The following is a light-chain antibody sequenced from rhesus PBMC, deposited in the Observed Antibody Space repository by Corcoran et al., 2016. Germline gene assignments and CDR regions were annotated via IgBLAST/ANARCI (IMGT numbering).Light chain of an antibody. V-gene: IGKV4-1*01. J-gene: IGKJ4*01. CDR1: QSLLYSSNNKNS. Sequence: DIVMTQSPDSLAVSLDERVTINCKSSQSLLYSSNNKNSLPWYKPKPGQDHKVLIYWAVTPESGVPNLVRGSGSGTDFTLTISGMQAEYVAVYYCQQYYSTPLTFGGGTKVEIK. CDR3: QQYYSTPLT. CDR2: WAV.